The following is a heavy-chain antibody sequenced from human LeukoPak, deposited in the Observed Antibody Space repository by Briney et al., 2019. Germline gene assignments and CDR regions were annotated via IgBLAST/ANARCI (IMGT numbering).Heavy chain of an antibody. CDR1: GGTFSSYA. CDR3: ARDTWVDTAMISLNYYYYMDV. D-gene: IGHD5-18*01. Sequence: SVKVSCKASGGTFSSYAISWVRQAPGQGLEWMGRIIPILGTANYAQKFQGRVTITTDESTSTAYMELSSLRSEDTAVYYCARDTWVDTAMISLNYYYYMDVWGKGTTVTVSS. CDR2: IIPILGTA. V-gene: IGHV1-69*05. J-gene: IGHJ6*03.